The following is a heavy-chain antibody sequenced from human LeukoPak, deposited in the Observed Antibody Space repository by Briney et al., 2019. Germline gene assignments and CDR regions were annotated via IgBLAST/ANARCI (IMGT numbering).Heavy chain of an antibody. CDR2: ISGGGGST. J-gene: IGHJ4*02. V-gene: IGHV3-23*01. CDR1: GFTFSTYA. CDR3: ASQPYGRFGY. D-gene: IGHD3-16*01. Sequence: GESLRLSCAASGFTFSTYAMSWVRQAPGKGLEWVSAISGGGGSTNYADSVKGRFTISRDNAKNSLYLQMNSLRAEDTAVYYCASQPYGRFGYWGQGTLVTVSS.